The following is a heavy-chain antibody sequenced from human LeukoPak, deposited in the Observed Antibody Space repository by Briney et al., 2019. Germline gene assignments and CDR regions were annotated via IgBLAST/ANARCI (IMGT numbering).Heavy chain of an antibody. CDR3: ARQDTAMVKGWFDP. V-gene: IGHV4-38-2*01. Sequence: PSETLSLTCAVSGSSITSGYYWGWIRQPPGRGLEWIGSISHSGSIYYKPSLKSRVTISIDTSKNEFSLKVNSVTAADTAVYFCARQDTAMVKGWFDPWGQGTLVTVSS. CDR1: GSSITSGYY. CDR2: ISHSGSI. J-gene: IGHJ5*02. D-gene: IGHD5-18*01.